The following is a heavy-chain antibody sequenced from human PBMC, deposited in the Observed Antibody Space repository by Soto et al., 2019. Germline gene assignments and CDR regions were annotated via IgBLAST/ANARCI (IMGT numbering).Heavy chain of an antibody. Sequence: SVKVSCKASGYTFTSYAISWVRQAPGQGLEWMGWIIAFIGTANYAQKFQGRVTMTADESTSTAYMELSSLRSEDTAVYYCARGYDFWSGQGPDYYYYGMDVWGQGTTVTVSS. CDR2: IIAFIGTA. J-gene: IGHJ6*02. CDR1: GYTFTSYA. V-gene: IGHV1-69*13. CDR3: ARGYDFWSGQGPDYYYYGMDV. D-gene: IGHD3-3*01.